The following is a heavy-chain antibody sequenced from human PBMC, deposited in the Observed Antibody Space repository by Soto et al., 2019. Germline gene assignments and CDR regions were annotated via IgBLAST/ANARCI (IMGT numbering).Heavy chain of an antibody. CDR1: GYTFSNYG. V-gene: IGHV1-18*01. J-gene: IGHJ5*02. CDR3: ARSSGTSYIWFDP. CDR2: ISAYNGNT. D-gene: IGHD1-26*01. Sequence: QAQLVQSGAEVKKPGASVKVSCTTSGYTFSNYGISWVRQAPGQGLEWLGWISAYNGNTNYAQNLHGRVTMTTDTYTSTAYMELRSLRSDDTAVYYCARSSGTSYIWFDPWGQGTLVTVSS.